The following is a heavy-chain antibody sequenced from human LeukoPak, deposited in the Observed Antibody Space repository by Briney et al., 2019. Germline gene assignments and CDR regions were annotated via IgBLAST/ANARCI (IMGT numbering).Heavy chain of an antibody. Sequence: GGSLRLSCAASGFSFSSYGLHWVRQAPGKGLEWVAVISYDGSNKYYADFVKGRFTISRDNSKNTLYLQMNSLRAEDTAVYYCARDPHSGYFDYWGQGTLVTVSS. J-gene: IGHJ4*02. CDR2: ISYDGSNK. D-gene: IGHD3-10*01. CDR3: ARDPHSGYFDY. CDR1: GFSFSSYG. V-gene: IGHV3-30*03.